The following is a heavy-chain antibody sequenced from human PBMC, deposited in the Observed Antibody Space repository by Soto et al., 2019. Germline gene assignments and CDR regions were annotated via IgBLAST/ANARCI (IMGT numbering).Heavy chain of an antibody. CDR1: GGTFSSYA. CDR2: IIPIFGTA. Sequence: QVQLVQSGAEVKKPGSSVKVSCKASGGTFSSYAIIWVRQAPGQGLAWLGGIIPIFGTANYAQTFQVRVTMTSDESTSTADMELSSRRSADTAGYYCAGDSEGYRYGRGGFDYWCQGNLVNVSS. V-gene: IGHV1-69*01. J-gene: IGHJ4*02. D-gene: IGHD5-18*01. CDR3: AGDSEGYRYGRGGFDY.